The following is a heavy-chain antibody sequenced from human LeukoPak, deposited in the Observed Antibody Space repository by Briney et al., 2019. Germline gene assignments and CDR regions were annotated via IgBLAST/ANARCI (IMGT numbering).Heavy chain of an antibody. V-gene: IGHV4-38-2*02. CDR1: GYSISSGYY. Sequence: SETLSLTCTVSGYSISSGYYWGWIRPPPGKGLEWIGSIYHSGSAYYKPSLKSRVTISVDTSKNQFSLKLSSVTAAGTAVYYCARTNYGSGGNWFDHWGQGTLVTVSS. CDR2: IYHSGSA. J-gene: IGHJ5*02. D-gene: IGHD6-19*01. CDR3: ARTNYGSGGNWFDH.